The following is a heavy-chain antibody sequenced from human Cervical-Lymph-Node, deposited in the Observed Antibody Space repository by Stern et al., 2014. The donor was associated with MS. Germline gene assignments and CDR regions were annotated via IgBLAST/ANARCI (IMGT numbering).Heavy chain of an antibody. Sequence: EVQLVESGGGLVQPGRSLSLSCVASGFTFDDYAMHWVRQAPGKGLEWVSSIKWNSGRLSYAASVKGRFTISRDNAHNSLFLQMNSLSAEDTAFYYCARAYGGTYYYDFWGQGTLVTLSS. D-gene: IGHD2-21*01. CDR2: IKWNSGRL. J-gene: IGHJ4*02. CDR1: GFTFDDYA. V-gene: IGHV3-9*01. CDR3: ARAYGGTYYYDF.